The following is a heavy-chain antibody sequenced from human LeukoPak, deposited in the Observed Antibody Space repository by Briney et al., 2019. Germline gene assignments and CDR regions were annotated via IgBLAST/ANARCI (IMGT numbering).Heavy chain of an antibody. CDR3: ASSTGSSGWLDFSYYYGMDV. V-gene: IGHV1-3*01. Sequence: ASVKVSCKASGYTFPSYAMHWVRQAPGQRLEWMGWINAGNGNTKYSQKFQGRVTITRDTSASTAYMELSSLRSEDTAVYYCASSTGSSGWLDFSYYYGMDVWGQGTTVTVSS. J-gene: IGHJ6*02. CDR2: INAGNGNT. CDR1: GYTFPSYA. D-gene: IGHD6-19*01.